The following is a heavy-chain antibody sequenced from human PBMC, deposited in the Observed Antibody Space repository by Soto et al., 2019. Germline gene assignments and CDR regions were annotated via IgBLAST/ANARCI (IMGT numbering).Heavy chain of an antibody. D-gene: IGHD3-10*01. Sequence: SQTLSLTCAVSGGSISSSNWWSWVRQPPGKGLEWIGEIYHSGSTNYNPSLKSRVTISVDKSKNQFSLKLSSVTAADTAVYYCARGSVVRGVAYYGMDVWGQGTTVTVSS. V-gene: IGHV4-4*02. CDR1: GGSISSSNW. CDR2: IYHSGST. CDR3: ARGSVVRGVAYYGMDV. J-gene: IGHJ6*02.